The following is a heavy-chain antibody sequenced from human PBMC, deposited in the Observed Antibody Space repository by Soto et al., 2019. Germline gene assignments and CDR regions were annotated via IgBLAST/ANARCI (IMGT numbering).Heavy chain of an antibody. D-gene: IGHD7-27*01. CDR1: GFTFSSYA. CDR2: ISYDGSNK. V-gene: IGHV3-30-3*01. CDR3: ARGSPCAPGLGNWGTQSFDY. J-gene: IGHJ4*02. Sequence: QVQLVESGGGVVQPGRSLRLSCAASGFTFSSYAMHWVRQAPGKGLEWVAVISYDGSNKYYADSVKGRFTISRDNSKNTLYLQMNSLRAEDTAVYYCARGSPCAPGLGNWGTQSFDYWGQGTLVTVSS.